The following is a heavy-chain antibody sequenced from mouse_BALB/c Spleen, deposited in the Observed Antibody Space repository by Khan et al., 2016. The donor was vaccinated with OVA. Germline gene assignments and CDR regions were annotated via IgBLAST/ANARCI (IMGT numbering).Heavy chain of an antibody. D-gene: IGHD2-1*01. V-gene: IGHV1-5*01. J-gene: IGHJ2*01. CDR3: ARNGFGNYEIWDY. Sequence: VQLQQSGTVLARPGASVKMSCKASGYTFTKYWMHWVKQRPGQGLEWIGTIYPGNSDTNYNQKFTGQAKLTAVTSTSTAYMELSSLTNEDSAVYYCARNGFGNYEIWDYWGQGTTLTVSS. CDR1: GYTFTKYW. CDR2: IYPGNSDT.